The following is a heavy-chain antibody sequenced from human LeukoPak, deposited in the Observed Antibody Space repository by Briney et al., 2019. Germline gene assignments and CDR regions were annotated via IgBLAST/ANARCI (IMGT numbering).Heavy chain of an antibody. Sequence: ASVKVSCKASGYTFTSYYMHWVRQAPGQGLEWMGLINPSGGSTSYAQKFQGRVTMTRDTSTSTVYMELSSLRSEDTAVYYCARDPHETGPIAARPPRAGYYYMDVWGKGTTVTVSS. CDR1: GYTFTSYY. CDR3: ARDPHETGPIAARPPRAGYYYMDV. J-gene: IGHJ6*03. D-gene: IGHD6-6*01. CDR2: INPSGGST. V-gene: IGHV1-46*01.